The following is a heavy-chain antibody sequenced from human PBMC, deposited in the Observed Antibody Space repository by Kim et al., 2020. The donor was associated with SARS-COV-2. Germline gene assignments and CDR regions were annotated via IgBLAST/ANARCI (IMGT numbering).Heavy chain of an antibody. D-gene: IGHD5-18*01. V-gene: IGHV4-59*01. Sequence: SETLSLTCTVSGGSISSYYWSWIRQPPGKGLEWIGYIYYSGSTNYNPSLKSRVTISVDTYKNQFSLKLSSVTAADTAVYYCARVSYSYGYYGFEYWGQGTLVTV. J-gene: IGHJ4*02. CDR2: IYYSGST. CDR3: ARVSYSYGYYGFEY. CDR1: GGSISSYY.